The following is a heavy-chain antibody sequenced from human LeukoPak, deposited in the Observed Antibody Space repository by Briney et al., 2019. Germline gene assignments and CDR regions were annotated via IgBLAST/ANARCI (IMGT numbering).Heavy chain of an antibody. J-gene: IGHJ6*02. CDR1: GFTFSSHA. V-gene: IGHV3-23*01. Sequence: GGSLRLSCAASGFTFSSHAMSWVRQAPGKGLEWVSTFSGSGYITYADSVKGRFTISRDNAKNSLYLQMNSLRAEDTAVYYCAKSGYAFYYYYGMDVWGQGTTVTVSS. D-gene: IGHD5-12*01. CDR3: AKSGYAFYYYYGMDV. CDR2: FSGSGYIT.